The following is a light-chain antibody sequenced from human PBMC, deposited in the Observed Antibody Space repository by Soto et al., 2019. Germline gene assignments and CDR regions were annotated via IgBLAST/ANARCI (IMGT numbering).Light chain of an antibody. V-gene: IGKV1-39*01. J-gene: IGKJ5*01. Sequence: EIPLTHSLSSLAASVLDRLTLTCRASRNVSSYLNWYQHKPGKGPTLLIHATSNLQIGVPSRFSGSGSGTEFTLTISSLEPEDFGTYYCQQSYKMPSFGQGTRLEIK. CDR1: RNVSSY. CDR3: QQSYKMPS. CDR2: ATS.